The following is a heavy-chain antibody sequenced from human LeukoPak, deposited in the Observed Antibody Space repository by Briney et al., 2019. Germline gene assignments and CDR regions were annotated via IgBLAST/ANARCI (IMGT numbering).Heavy chain of an antibody. CDR2: IRYDGSNK. D-gene: IGHD3-22*01. J-gene: IGHJ5*02. V-gene: IGHV3-30*02. CDR3: ARGENYYDSSAPFTGFDP. Sequence: PGGSLRLSCAASGFTFSSYGMHWVRQAPGKGLEWVAFIRYDGSNKYYADSVKGRFTISRDNSKNTLYLQMNSLRAEDTAVYYCARGENYYDSSAPFTGFDPWGQGTLVTVSS. CDR1: GFTFSSYG.